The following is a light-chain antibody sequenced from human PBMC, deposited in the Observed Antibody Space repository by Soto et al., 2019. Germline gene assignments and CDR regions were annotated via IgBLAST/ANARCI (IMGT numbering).Light chain of an antibody. CDR2: GAS. J-gene: IGKJ4*01. V-gene: IGKV1-13*02. CDR1: QGITNY. Sequence: AIQLTQSPSSLSASVGDRVTITCRASQGITNYLAWYQQNPGKAPKLLIYGASSLERGVPSRFSGSGSGTDFTLTISSLQPEDYASDYCQQLNSYTLTFGGGTKVEI. CDR3: QQLNSYTLT.